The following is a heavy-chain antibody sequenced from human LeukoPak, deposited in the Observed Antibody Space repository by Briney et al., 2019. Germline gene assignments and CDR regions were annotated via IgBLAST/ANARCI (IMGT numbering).Heavy chain of an antibody. V-gene: IGHV3-30*04. Sequence: PGGSLRLSCVASGFIFSNYALHWVRQAPGKGLEWVAVISADGSNNYADSVKGRFTISRDNSKNTVYLQANSLRAEDTSIYYCARGVTIPLQSSPWHLNFWGQGTLVTVSS. CDR3: ARGVTIPLQSSPWHLNF. CDR2: ISADGSN. CDR1: GFIFSNYA. J-gene: IGHJ4*02. D-gene: IGHD3-10*01.